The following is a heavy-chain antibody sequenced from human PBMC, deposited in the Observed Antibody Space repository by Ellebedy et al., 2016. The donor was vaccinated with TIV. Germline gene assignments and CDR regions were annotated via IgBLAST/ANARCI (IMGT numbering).Heavy chain of an antibody. CDR3: ARALLGGYYNWDAFDI. D-gene: IGHD3-3*01. V-gene: IGHV4-59*01. CDR2: IYYSGST. Sequence: SETLSLXCTVSGGSISSYYWSWIRQPPGKGPEWIGYIYYSGSTNYNPSLKSRVTISVDTSKNQFSLKLSSVTAADTAVYYCARALLGGYYNWDAFDIWGQGTMVTVSS. CDR1: GGSISSYY. J-gene: IGHJ3*02.